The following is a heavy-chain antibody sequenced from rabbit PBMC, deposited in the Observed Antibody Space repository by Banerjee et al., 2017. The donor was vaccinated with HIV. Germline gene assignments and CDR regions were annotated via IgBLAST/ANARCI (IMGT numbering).Heavy chain of an antibody. V-gene: IGHV1S45*01. CDR2: IVYGGGNT. Sequence: QEQLEESGGDLVKPEGSLTLTCTASGFSFSSSYWICWVRQAPGKGLEWIACIVYGGGNTYYASWAKGRFTITESSSTTVTLQMTSLTAADTATYFCARGDAISAGYNLWGQGTLVTVS. CDR3: ARGDAISAGYNL. CDR1: GFSFSSSYW. J-gene: IGHJ4*01. D-gene: IGHD1-1*01.